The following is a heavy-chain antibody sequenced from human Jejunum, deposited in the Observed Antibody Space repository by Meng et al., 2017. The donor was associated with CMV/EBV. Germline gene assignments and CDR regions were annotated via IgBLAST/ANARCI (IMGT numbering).Heavy chain of an antibody. CDR2: INSDGSIT. V-gene: IGHV3-74*01. D-gene: IGHD3/OR15-3a*01. Sequence: SGFNLKSYYMHWVRQAPGKGLVWVSRINSDGSITVYADAVKGRFTISRDNAKSTAYLQMSGLRGDDTAVYFCVRGGYDFWSGYGGPWGQGTLVTVSS. CDR1: GFNLKSYY. J-gene: IGHJ5*02. CDR3: VRGGYDFWSGYGGP.